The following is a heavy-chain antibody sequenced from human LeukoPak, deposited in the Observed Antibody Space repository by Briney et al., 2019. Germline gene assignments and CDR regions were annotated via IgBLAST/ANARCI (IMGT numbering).Heavy chain of an antibody. CDR1: GFTFSSYW. V-gene: IGHV3-74*01. D-gene: IGHD1-26*01. J-gene: IGHJ4*02. CDR2: INSDGSST. CDR3: ARSLSGSSADY. Sequence: GGSLRLSCAASGFTFSSYWMHWVRQAPGKGLVWVSRINSDGSSTSYADSVKGRSTISRDNAKNTLYLQMNSLRAEDTAVYYCARSLSGSSADYWGQGTLVTVSS.